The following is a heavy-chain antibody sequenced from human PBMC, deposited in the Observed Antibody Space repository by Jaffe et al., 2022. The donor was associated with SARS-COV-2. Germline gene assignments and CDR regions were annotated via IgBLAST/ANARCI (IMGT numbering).Heavy chain of an antibody. CDR2: IAYSGGS. CDR3: ARGYYNSDRWYYFDY. J-gene: IGHJ4*02. D-gene: IGHD6-25*01. CDR1: GGSVSSSSSF. Sequence: QVQLQESGPGLVKPSETLSLTCTVSGGSVSSSSSFWGWIRQPPRGGLEWIGAIAYSGGSFYNPSLRSRVIISLDTSKNQLSLKLTSVTAADTAVYHCARGYYNSDRWYYFDYWGRGTLVTVSS. V-gene: IGHV4-39*02.